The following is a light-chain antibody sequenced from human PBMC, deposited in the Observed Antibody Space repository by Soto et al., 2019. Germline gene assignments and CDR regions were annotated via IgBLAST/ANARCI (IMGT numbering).Light chain of an antibody. CDR2: DAS. Sequence: EIVLTQSPATLSLSPVERATLSCRASQSVSSYLAWYQQKPGQAPRLLIYDASNRATAIPARFSSSGSWTDFTLTISSLEPEDFAVYYCQQRSNWPITFGPGTKVEIK. J-gene: IGKJ3*01. CDR3: QQRSNWPIT. CDR1: QSVSSY. V-gene: IGKV3-11*01.